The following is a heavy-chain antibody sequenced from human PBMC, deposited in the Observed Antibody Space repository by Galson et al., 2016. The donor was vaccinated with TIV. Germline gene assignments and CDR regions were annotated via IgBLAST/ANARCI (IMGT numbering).Heavy chain of an antibody. D-gene: IGHD2-8*01. Sequence: QSGAEVKKPGESLRISCKTSGYSFTNYWITWVRQMPGKGLEWMGRTDTRDSYTNYSPTFEGHVTISADKSISTAYLEWPSLKASDSAIYYCARSVSAGSGWVDPWGQGTLVTVSS. CDR3: ARSVSAGSGWVDP. CDR2: TDTRDSYT. CDR1: GYSFTNYW. J-gene: IGHJ5*02. V-gene: IGHV5-10-1*01.